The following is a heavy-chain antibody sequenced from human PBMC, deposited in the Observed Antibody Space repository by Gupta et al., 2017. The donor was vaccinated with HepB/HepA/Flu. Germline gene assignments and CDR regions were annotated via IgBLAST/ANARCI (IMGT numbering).Heavy chain of an antibody. CDR1: GFSLSTSGVG. J-gene: IGHJ5*02. V-gene: IGHV2-5*02. D-gene: IGHD1-1*01. CDR2: IYWDDDK. CDR3: VQRGXWSGNWNTGWFDQ. Sequence: QITLQESGPTRVKPTQTLALTCTFSGFSLSTSGVGVGWVRQAPGKALEHLAFIYWDDDKRYSPSLKTRLTITKDTSKNEVVLTVTNVDPVDTAXYXCVQRGXWSGNWNTGWFDQWGQGIPVTVSS.